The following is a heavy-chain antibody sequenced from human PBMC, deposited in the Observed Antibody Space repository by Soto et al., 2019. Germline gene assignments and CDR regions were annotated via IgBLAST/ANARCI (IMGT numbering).Heavy chain of an antibody. V-gene: IGHV4-59*01. D-gene: IGHD1-1*01. CDR3: AMTTGTRGWAFDI. J-gene: IGHJ3*02. CDR1: GGSFSGYY. CDR2: IYYSGST. Sequence: SDTLSLTCAVYGGSFSGYYWSWIRQPPGKGLEGIGYIYYSGSTNYNPSLKSRVTISVDTSKSQFSLKLSSVTAADTAVYYCAMTTGTRGWAFDIWGQGTMVTVSS.